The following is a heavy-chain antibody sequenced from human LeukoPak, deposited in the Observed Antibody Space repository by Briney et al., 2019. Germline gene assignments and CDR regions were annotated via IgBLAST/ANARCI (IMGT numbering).Heavy chain of an antibody. J-gene: IGHJ4*02. CDR2: IYYSGST. CDR1: GVXISSSSYY. D-gene: IGHD6-13*01. V-gene: IGHV4-39*01. Sequence: PSETLSLTCTVSGVXISSSSYYWGWIRQPPGKRLEWIGSIYYSGSTYYNPSLKSPITISVDTSKNQFSLKLSSVTAADTAVYYCANSGIAAAGVHWGQGTLVTVSS. CDR3: ANSGIAAAGVH.